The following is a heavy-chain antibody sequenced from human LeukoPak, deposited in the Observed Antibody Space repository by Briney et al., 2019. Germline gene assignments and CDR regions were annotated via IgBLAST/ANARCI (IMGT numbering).Heavy chain of an antibody. Sequence: SQTLSLTCSVSGGFISGYHWSWIRQPPGKGLECVGHIYYIGSSGRTFYKASLKSRVTISVETSKNPFSLNPSAVAAADTAVYYCARWNNGGDYWGQGTLVTVSS. D-gene: IGHD1/OR15-1a*01. CDR3: ARWNNGGDY. CDR1: GGFISGYH. V-gene: IGHV4-59*01. J-gene: IGHJ4*02. CDR2: IYYIGSSGRT.